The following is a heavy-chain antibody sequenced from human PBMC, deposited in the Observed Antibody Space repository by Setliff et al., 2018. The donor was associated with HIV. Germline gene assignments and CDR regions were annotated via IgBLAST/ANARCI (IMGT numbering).Heavy chain of an antibody. J-gene: IGHJ4*02. D-gene: IGHD4-17*01. CDR2: IHSSGIT. CDR1: GGSISNSRYY. V-gene: IGHV4-39*07. CDR3: ARVETTVTSRLDY. Sequence: PSETLSLTCTVSGGSISNSRYYWSWIRQPPGKGLEWIGNIHSSGITYYNPALKSRVTISVDTSKNQFSLRLTSVTAADTAVDFCARVETTVTSRLDYWGQGTLVTVSS.